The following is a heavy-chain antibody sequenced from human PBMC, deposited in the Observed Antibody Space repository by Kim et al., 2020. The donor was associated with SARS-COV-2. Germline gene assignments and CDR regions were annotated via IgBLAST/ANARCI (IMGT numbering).Heavy chain of an antibody. D-gene: IGHD3-10*01. J-gene: IGHJ4*02. Sequence: VKGRFTIARDNSKNTLYLQMNNLRAEDTAVYYCASERDYYGSGSSSIFDYWGQGTLVTVSS. V-gene: IGHV3-30*01. CDR3: ASERDYYGSGSSSIFDY.